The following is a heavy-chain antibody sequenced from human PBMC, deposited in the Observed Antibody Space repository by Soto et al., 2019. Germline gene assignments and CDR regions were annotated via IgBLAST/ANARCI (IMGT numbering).Heavy chain of an antibody. D-gene: IGHD3-10*01. CDR3: ARAKLVITLVGFDC. V-gene: IGHV1-18*01. J-gene: IGHJ4*02. CDR1: GYTFNSYG. CDR2: LSPYNGNT. Sequence: QVQLVQSGAEMKKPGASVKVSCKASGYTFNSYGITWVRQAPGQGLERMGWLSPYNGNTNYAQKLQGRVTMTADTSASTAYMELRSLRSDDAAIYYCARAKLVITLVGFDCWGQGTLVTVSS.